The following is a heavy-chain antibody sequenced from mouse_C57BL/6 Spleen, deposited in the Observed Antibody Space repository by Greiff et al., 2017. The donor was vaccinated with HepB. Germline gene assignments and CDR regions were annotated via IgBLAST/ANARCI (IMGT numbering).Heavy chain of an antibody. D-gene: IGHD1-1*01. Sequence: DVQLVESGGGLVKPGGSLKLSCAASGFTFSSYAMSWVRQTPEKRLEWVATISDGGSYTYYPDNVKGRFTISRDNAKNNLYLQMSHLKSEDTAMYYCARDLLRRNYFDYWGQGTTLTVSS. CDR3: ARDLLRRNYFDY. J-gene: IGHJ2*01. CDR2: ISDGGSYT. V-gene: IGHV5-4*01. CDR1: GFTFSSYA.